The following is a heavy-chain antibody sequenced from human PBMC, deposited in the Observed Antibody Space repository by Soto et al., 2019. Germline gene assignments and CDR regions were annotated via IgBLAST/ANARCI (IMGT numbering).Heavy chain of an antibody. J-gene: IGHJ4*02. Sequence: VQVVASGGGLVQPGRSLRLSCAVSGFRFEQYVMHWVRQGPGKGLECVSTVSPTGDTVAYADSVEGRLTVSRDNAKNSLYLQMNSLKGDDTAFYYCLKDAHNGSIDDWGQGTLVTVSS. CDR3: LKDAHNGSIDD. CDR1: GFRFEQYV. V-gene: IGHV3-9*01. D-gene: IGHD3-10*01. CDR2: VSPTGDTV.